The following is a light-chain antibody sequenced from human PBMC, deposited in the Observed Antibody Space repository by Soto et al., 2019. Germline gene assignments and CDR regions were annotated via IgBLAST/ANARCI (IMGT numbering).Light chain of an antibody. CDR1: SSDVGGYDH. Sequence: QSALIQPPSASGSPGQSVTIPCTGTSSDVGGYDHVSWYQQHPGKAPKLMIYEVTKRPAGVPDRFSGSKSGNTASLTVSGLQAEDEADYYCSSDAGNYNYVFGTGTKLTVL. CDR2: EVT. CDR3: SSDAGNYNYV. J-gene: IGLJ1*01. V-gene: IGLV2-8*01.